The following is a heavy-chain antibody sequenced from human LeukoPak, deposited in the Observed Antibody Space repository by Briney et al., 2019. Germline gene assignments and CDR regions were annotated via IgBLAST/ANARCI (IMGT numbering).Heavy chain of an antibody. D-gene: IGHD5-24*01. CDR1: GYTFSGYY. CDR3: ARDGGDGYNFYY. V-gene: IGHV1-2*02. Sequence: GASVKVSCKASGYTFSGYYMHWLRQAPGQGLEWMGWINPNGGVTNYAQKFQGRVTMTRDTSISTAYMWLSRLRSDDTAVYYCARDGGDGYNFYYWGQGTLVTVSS. J-gene: IGHJ4*02. CDR2: INPNGGVT.